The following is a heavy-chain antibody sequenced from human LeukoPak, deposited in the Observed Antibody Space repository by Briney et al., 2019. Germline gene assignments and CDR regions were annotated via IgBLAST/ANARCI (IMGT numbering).Heavy chain of an antibody. CDR3: SRGRLWLGEYYFDY. V-gene: IGHV1-46*01. D-gene: IGHD3-10*01. J-gene: IGHJ4*02. CDR2: LNPNSGST. Sequence: GASVKVSCKASGYTFTDYYMHWVRQAPGQGLEWMGILNPNSGSTTYAQKFRGRVTMTRDTSTNTAYMELTSLKFDDTAVYYCSRGRLWLGEYYFDYWGQGTLVQVSS. CDR1: GYTFTDYY.